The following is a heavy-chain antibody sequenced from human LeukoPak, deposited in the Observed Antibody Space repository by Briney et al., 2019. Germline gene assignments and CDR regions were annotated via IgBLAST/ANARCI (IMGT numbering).Heavy chain of an antibody. J-gene: IGHJ4*02. CDR3: ARGLSVGGSDAGSHYFDY. CDR1: GGSISSSSYY. V-gene: IGHV4-39*07. Sequence: SETLSLTCTVSGGSISSSSYYWGWIRQPPGKGLEWIGEINHSGSTNYNPSLKSRVTISLDTSKNQFSLKLSSVTAADTAVYYCARGLSVGGSDAGSHYFDYWGQGTLVTVSS. D-gene: IGHD1-26*01. CDR2: INHSGST.